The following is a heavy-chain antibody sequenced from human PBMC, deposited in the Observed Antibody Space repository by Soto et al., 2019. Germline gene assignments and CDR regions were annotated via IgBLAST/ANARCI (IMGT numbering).Heavy chain of an antibody. CDR3: PSPGYTSRWYAGI. J-gene: IGHJ3*02. D-gene: IGHD6-19*01. CDR2: IIPIFGSP. V-gene: IGHV1-69*14. Sequence: QVQLVQSGAEVKMPGSSVKVSCKASGGAFSSYAISWVRQAPGQGLEWMGGIIPIFGSPNYAQTFQGRVTISSDKSTSTGYMDLRSVRSEDMAMYYLPSPGYTSRWYAGIWGQGTMVTVSP. CDR1: GGAFSSYA.